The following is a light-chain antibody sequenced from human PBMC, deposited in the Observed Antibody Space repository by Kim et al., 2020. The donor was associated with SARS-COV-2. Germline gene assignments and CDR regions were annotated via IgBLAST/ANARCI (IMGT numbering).Light chain of an antibody. Sequence: ASVGDRVTTSCRGSQSISSWLGWYQQKPGKAPNLLIYKASSLESGVPSRCSGSGSGTEFTLTISSLQPDDFATYYCQQYNSSSRTFGQGTKVDIK. J-gene: IGKJ1*01. CDR3: QQYNSSSRT. CDR2: KAS. V-gene: IGKV1-5*03. CDR1: QSISSW.